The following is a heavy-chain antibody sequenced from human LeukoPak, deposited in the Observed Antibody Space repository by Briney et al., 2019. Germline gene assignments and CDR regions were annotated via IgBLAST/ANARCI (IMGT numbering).Heavy chain of an antibody. CDR3: ARGAGYCSSTSCYVFSVDYYYYGMDV. V-gene: IGHV1-18*01. J-gene: IGHJ6*02. Sequence: GASVKVSCKASGYTFTSYGISWVRQALGQGLEWMGWISAHNGNTNYAQKLQGRVTMTTDTSTNTAYMELRSLRSDDTAVYYCARGAGYCSSTSCYVFSVDYYYYGMDVWGQGTTVTVSS. D-gene: IGHD2-2*01. CDR2: ISAHNGNT. CDR1: GYTFTSYG.